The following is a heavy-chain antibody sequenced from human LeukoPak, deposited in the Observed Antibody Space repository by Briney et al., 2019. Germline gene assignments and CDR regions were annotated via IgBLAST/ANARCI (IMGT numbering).Heavy chain of an antibody. CDR2: IKQDGSEK. CDR3: ARDYDIGCFDY. Sequence: AGSLRLSCAASGFTFRTYWMSWVRQAPGKGLEWVANIKQDGSEKYYVDSVKGRFTISRDNAKNSLYVQMNSLRAEDTAVYYCARDYDIGCFDYWGQGTLVTVSS. V-gene: IGHV3-7*04. CDR1: GFTFRTYW. D-gene: IGHD3-9*01. J-gene: IGHJ4*02.